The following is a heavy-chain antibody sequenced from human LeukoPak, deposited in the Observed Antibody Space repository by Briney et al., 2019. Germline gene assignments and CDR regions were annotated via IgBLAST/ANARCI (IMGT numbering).Heavy chain of an antibody. V-gene: IGHV1-2*02. J-gene: IGHJ4*02. CDR1: GYTFTGYY. D-gene: IGHD2-21*02. Sequence: ASVKVSFKASGYTFTGYYVHWVRQAPGQGLEWMGWINPNSGGTNYAQKFQGRVTMTRDTSISTAYMELSRLRSDDTAVYYCARGGHIVVVTAIFWGQGTLVTVSS. CDR3: ARGGHIVVVTAIF. CDR2: INPNSGGT.